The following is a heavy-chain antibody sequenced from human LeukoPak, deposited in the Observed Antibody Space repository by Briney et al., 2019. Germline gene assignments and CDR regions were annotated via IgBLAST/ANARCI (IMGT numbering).Heavy chain of an antibody. CDR1: GGSISSYY. CDR2: IYYSGST. J-gene: IGHJ4*02. V-gene: IGHV4-59*01. Sequence: SETLSLTCTVSGGSISSYYWSWIRQPPGKGLEWIGYIYYSGSTYYNPSLKSRVTISVDTSKNQFSLKLSSVTAADTAVYYCARYSYGLDYWGQGTLVTVSS. CDR3: ARYSYGLDY. D-gene: IGHD5-18*01.